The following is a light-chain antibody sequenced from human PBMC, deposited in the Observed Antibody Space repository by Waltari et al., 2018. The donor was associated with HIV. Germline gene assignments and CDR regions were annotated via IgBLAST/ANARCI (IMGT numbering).Light chain of an antibody. Sequence: EIVMTQSPATLSVSPGERATLSCRASQNIGSNFAWSQQKPGQAPRLLIYDTSARATGVPARFSGSGSGTESALTISSLQSEDFAVYYCQQYSNWPLTFGGGTKVEIK. V-gene: IGKV3-15*01. J-gene: IGKJ4*01. CDR1: QNIGSN. CDR2: DTS. CDR3: QQYSNWPLT.